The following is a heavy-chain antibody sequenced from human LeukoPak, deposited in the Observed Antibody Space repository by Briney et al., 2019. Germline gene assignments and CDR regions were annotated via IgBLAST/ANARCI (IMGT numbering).Heavy chain of an antibody. J-gene: IGHJ4*02. V-gene: IGHV4-39*01. CDR1: GGSISSSSSY. Sequence: PSETLSLTCTVSGGSISSSSSYWGWIRQPPGKGLEWIGSIYYSGSTYYNPSLKSRITISVDTSKNQFSLKLSSVTAADTAVYYCAASGSYRNLGYWGQGTLVTVSS. CDR2: IYYSGST. D-gene: IGHD1-26*01. CDR3: AASGSYRNLGY.